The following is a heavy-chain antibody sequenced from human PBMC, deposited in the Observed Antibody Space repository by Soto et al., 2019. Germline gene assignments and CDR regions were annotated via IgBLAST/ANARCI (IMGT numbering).Heavy chain of an antibody. V-gene: IGHV3-33*01. J-gene: IGHJ6*02. CDR2: IWYDGSNK. Sequence: GGSLRLSCAASGFTFSSYGMHWVRQAPGKGLEWVAVIWYDGSNKYYADSVKGRFTISRDNPKNTLYLQMNSLRAEDTAVYYCARDYWSIAAAAYYYGMDVWGQGTTVTVSS. D-gene: IGHD6-13*01. CDR3: ARDYWSIAAAAYYYGMDV. CDR1: GFTFSSYG.